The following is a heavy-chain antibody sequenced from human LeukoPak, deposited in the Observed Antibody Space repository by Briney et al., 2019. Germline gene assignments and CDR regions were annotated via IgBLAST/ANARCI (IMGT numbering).Heavy chain of an antibody. J-gene: IGHJ6*03. CDR1: GGSISSHY. CDR2: IYYSGST. V-gene: IGHV4-59*11. Sequence: SETLSLTCTVPGGSISSHYWSWIRQPPGKGLERIGYIYYSGSTNYNPSIKSRVTISVDTSKNQFSLKLSTVTAADTAVYYCARVPLLQKYYYYMDVWGKGTTVTVSS. CDR3: ARVPLLQKYYYYMDV. D-gene: IGHD4-11*01.